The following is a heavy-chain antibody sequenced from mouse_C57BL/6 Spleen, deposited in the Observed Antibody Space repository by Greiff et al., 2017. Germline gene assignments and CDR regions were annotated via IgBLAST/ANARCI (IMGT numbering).Heavy chain of an antibody. CDR3: ARHEDTGYSGYFDY. Sequence: QVQLQQSGAELVRPGTSVEVSCKASGYAFTNYLIEWVKQRSGQGLEWIGWFYPGSGSIKYNEKFKDKATLTADKSSSTVYMELSRLTSEDSAVYFCARHEDTGYSGYFDYWGQGTTLTVSS. J-gene: IGHJ2*01. CDR1: GYAFTNYL. D-gene: IGHD3-1*01. V-gene: IGHV1-62-2*01. CDR2: FYPGSGSI.